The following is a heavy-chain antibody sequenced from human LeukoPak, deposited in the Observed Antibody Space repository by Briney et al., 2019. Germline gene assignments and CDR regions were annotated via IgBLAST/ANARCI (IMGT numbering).Heavy chain of an antibody. CDR3: AVGPGYSSSRGAFDI. D-gene: IGHD6-13*01. CDR1: GYTFTGYY. V-gene: IGHV1-2*02. CDR2: INPNSGGT. J-gene: IGHJ3*02. Sequence: ASVKVSCKASGYTFTGYYMHWVRQAPGQGLEWMGWINPNSGGTNYAQKFQGRVTMTRDTSISTAYMELSRLRSDDTAVYYCAVGPGYSSSRGAFDIWGQGTMVTVSS.